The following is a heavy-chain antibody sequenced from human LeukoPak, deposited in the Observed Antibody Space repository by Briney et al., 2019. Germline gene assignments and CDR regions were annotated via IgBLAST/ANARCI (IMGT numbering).Heavy chain of an antibody. V-gene: IGHV3-21*01. D-gene: IGHD2-15*01. J-gene: IGHJ4*02. Sequence: GGSLRLSCAASGFTFSSYSMNWVRQAPGKGLEWVSSISSSSSYIYYADSVKGRFTISRDNAKNSLYLQMNSLRAEDTAVYCCARDVCSGGSCYSSFFDYWGQGTLVTVSS. CDR2: ISSSSSYI. CDR3: ARDVCSGGSCYSSFFDY. CDR1: GFTFSSYS.